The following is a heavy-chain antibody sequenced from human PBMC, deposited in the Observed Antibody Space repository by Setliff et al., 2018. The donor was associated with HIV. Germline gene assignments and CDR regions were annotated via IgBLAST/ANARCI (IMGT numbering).Heavy chain of an antibody. CDR1: GFRFRSYG. V-gene: IGHV3-33*08. Sequence: GGSLRLSCAASGFRFRSYGMHWVRQAPGKGLEWVAIIWYDGSNKHYADSVKGRFTISRDNSKNTVYLQMNSLRAEDTAVYYCARVPYFSFWSGYFDIYGMDVWGQGTAVTVSS. CDR3: ARVPYFSFWSGYFDIYGMDV. D-gene: IGHD3-3*01. J-gene: IGHJ6*02. CDR2: IWYDGSNK.